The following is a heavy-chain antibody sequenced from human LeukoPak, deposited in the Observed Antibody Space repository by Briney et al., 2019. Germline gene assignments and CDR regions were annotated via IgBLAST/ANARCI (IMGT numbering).Heavy chain of an antibody. Sequence: ASVKVSCKASGYTFTGYYMHWVRQAPGQGLEWMGWINPNSGGTNYAQKFQGRVTMTRDTSISTAYMELSRLRSDDTAVYYCARAPPNTNGYSMDVWGKGTTVTVSS. V-gene: IGHV1-2*02. CDR3: ARAPPNTNGYSMDV. J-gene: IGHJ6*03. CDR2: INPNSGGT. D-gene: IGHD1-1*01. CDR1: GYTFTGYY.